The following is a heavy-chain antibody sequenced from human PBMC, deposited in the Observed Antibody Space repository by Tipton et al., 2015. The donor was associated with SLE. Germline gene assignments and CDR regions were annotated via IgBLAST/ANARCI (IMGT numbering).Heavy chain of an antibody. Sequence: TLSLTCVVSDYSISYGYYWGWIRQPPGKGLEWIGIAYHSGSTYYNPSLESRVTISIDTSKNQFSLKLTSVTAADTAVYFCARDRSSVSDWGQGTQVIVSP. CDR1: DYSISYGYY. D-gene: IGHD5/OR15-5a*01. CDR3: ARDRSSVSD. J-gene: IGHJ4*02. V-gene: IGHV4-38-2*02. CDR2: AYHSGST.